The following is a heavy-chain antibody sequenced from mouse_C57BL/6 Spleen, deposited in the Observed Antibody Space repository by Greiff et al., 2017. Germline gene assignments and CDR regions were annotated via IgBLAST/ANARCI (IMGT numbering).Heavy chain of an antibody. J-gene: IGHJ1*03. D-gene: IGHD2-2*01. CDR1: FTFTDYY. V-gene: IGHV7-3*01. CDR2: IRNKANGYTT. CDR3: ARYIGLRPDFDV. Sequence: EVKVVESGGGLVQPGGFTFTDYYMSWVRQPPGKALEWLGFIRNKANGYTTEYSASVKGRFTISRDNSQSILYLQMNALRAEDSATYYCARYIGLRPDFDVWGTGTTVTVSS.